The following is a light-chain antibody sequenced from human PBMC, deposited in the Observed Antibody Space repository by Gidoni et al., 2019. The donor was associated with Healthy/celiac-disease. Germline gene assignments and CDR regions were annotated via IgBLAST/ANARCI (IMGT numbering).Light chain of an antibody. CDR1: QSISSY. V-gene: IGKV1-39*01. CDR3: QQSYSTPPWT. J-gene: IGKJ1*01. Sequence: RVTITCRASQSISSYLNWYQQKPGKAPKLLIYAASSLQSGVPSRFSGSGSGTDFTLTISSLQPEDFATYYCQQSYSTPPWTFGQGTKVEIK. CDR2: AAS.